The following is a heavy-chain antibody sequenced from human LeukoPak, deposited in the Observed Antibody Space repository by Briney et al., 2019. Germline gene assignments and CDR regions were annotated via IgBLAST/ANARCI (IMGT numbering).Heavy chain of an antibody. CDR2: IYENGGTT. Sequence: GGSLRLSCVGSGFTFRSHAMSWVRQAPEKGLEFVSGIYENGGTTYYADSVKGRFSISRDNSKNTLYLQMDSLRGEDTAVYYCAKDFRTGYSAHFDYWGQGALVTVSS. CDR3: AKDFRTGYSAHFDY. D-gene: IGHD3/OR15-3a*01. CDR1: GFTFRSHA. J-gene: IGHJ4*02. V-gene: IGHV3-23*01.